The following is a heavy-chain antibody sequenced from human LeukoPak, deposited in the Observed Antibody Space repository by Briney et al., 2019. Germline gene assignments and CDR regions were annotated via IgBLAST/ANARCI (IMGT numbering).Heavy chain of an antibody. J-gene: IGHJ4*02. CDR1: GFTFSSHW. D-gene: IGHD2-15*01. V-gene: IGHV3-7*01. Sequence: PGGSLRLSCAASGFTFSSHWMSWVRQAPGKGLEWVAHIRQDGSEKYYLDSVKGRFTISRDNAKNSLYLQMNSLRAEDTALYYCTRDTPVVAAIGAHWGQGTLVTVSS. CDR2: IRQDGSEK. CDR3: TRDTPVVAAIGAH.